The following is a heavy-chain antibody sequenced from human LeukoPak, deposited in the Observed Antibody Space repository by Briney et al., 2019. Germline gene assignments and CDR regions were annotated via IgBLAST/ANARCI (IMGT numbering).Heavy chain of an antibody. CDR1: GYSISSGYY. V-gene: IGHV4-38-2*01. J-gene: IGHJ3*02. Sequence: SSETLSLTCAVSGYSISSGYYWGWIRQPPGKGLEWIGSIYHSGSTYYNPSLKSRVTISVDTSKTQFSLKLSSVTAADTAVYYCARGPDAFDIWGQGTMVTVSS. CDR2: IYHSGST. CDR3: ARGPDAFDI.